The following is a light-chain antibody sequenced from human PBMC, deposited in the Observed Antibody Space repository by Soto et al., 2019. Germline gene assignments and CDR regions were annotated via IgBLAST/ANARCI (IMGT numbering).Light chain of an antibody. J-gene: IGKJ4*01. CDR2: VAS. CDR3: QQYYVWPLT. Sequence: EIVMTQSPATLSVSPGERATLSCRASQSVSSNLAWYQQKPGQTPKLLIYVASTRATGIPARFSGSGSGTEFTLTFSCLQSEDFAVYDGQQYYVWPLTFGGGTKVECK. V-gene: IGKV3-15*01. CDR1: QSVSSN.